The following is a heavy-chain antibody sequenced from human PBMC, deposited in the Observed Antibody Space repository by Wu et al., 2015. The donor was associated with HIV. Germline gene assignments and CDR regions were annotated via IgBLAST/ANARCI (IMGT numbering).Heavy chain of an antibody. Sequence: QVFLVESGAEVRAPGASVKISCKASGYIFINYFIQWVRQTPGQGLEWMGWINSRNGDTFYAQRFQGRVTMTRNTSTTTVYMELRRLTSDDTAVYYCARVSPPDVWGKGPRSSSLQ. V-gene: IGHV1-2*02. J-gene: IGHJ6*04. CDR2: INSRNGDT. CDR1: GYIFINYF. CDR3: ARVSPPDV.